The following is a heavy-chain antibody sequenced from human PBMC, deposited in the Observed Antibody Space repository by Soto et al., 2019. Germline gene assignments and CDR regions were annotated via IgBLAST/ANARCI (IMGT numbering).Heavy chain of an antibody. Sequence: EVQLLESGGGLVQPGGSLRLSCAASGFSFSTCAVSWVRPAPGKGLEWVSSISASGDTTHYAESVRGRFTISRDNSRNTLHLQMSSLTAEDTAIYSCAAQATGYFVPFDFCGRGTLVTVSS. J-gene: IGHJ4*02. D-gene: IGHD3-22*01. CDR1: GFSFSTCA. V-gene: IGHV3-23*01. CDR3: AAQATGYFVPFDF. CDR2: ISASGDTT.